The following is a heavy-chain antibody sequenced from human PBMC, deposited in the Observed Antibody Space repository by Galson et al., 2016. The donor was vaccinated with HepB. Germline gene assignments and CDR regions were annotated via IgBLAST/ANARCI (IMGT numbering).Heavy chain of an antibody. CDR3: ANIGAFNI. CDR2: IYSAGKT. Sequence: SLRLSCAASGFTVSYNYITWVRQPPGKGLEWVSLIYSAGKTYYADSVKGRFTISRDQSKNTVYLQMNSLRADDTAMYYCANIGAFNIWGQGTMVTVSS. CDR1: GFTVSYNY. J-gene: IGHJ3*02. V-gene: IGHV3-53*01.